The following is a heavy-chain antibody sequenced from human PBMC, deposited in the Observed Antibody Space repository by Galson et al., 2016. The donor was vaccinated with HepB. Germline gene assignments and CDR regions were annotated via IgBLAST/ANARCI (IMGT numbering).Heavy chain of an antibody. V-gene: IGHV3-21*01. Sequence: SLRLSCAASGFTFSSYSMNWVRQAPGKGLEWVSYISSSSSYIYYADSVKGRFTIPRDDAKNSLYLQMNSLRAEDTAVYYCASQSLGSGPANYYYGMDVWGQGTTVTVSS. CDR3: ASQSLGSGPANYYYGMDV. J-gene: IGHJ6*02. CDR1: GFTFSSYS. CDR2: ISSSSSYI. D-gene: IGHD3-3*01.